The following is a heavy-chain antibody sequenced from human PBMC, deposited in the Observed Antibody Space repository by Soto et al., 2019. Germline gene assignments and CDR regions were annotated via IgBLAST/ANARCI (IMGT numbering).Heavy chain of an antibody. CDR3: ARIGGYSYGVDY. D-gene: IGHD5-18*01. Sequence: SETLSLTCAVYGGSFSGYYWSWIRQPPGKGLEWIGEINHSGSTNYNPSLKSRVTISVDTSKNQFSLKLSSVTAADTAVYYCARIGGYSYGVDYWGQGTLVTVSS. CDR2: INHSGST. CDR1: GGSFSGYY. V-gene: IGHV4-34*01. J-gene: IGHJ4*02.